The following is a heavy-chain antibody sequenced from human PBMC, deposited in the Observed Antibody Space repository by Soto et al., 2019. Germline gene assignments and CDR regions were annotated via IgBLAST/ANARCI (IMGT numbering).Heavy chain of an antibody. J-gene: IGHJ4*02. V-gene: IGHV1-18*01. CDR3: ARGALRGGTMRVVVNHFDY. CDR2: ISAYNGNT. D-gene: IGHD3-22*01. Sequence: GASVKVSCKASGYTFTSYGISWVRQAPGQGLEWMGWISAYNGNTNYAQKLQGRVTMTTDTSTSTAYMELRSLRSDDTAVYYCARGALRGGTMRVVVNHFDYWGQGTLVTVSS. CDR1: GYTFTSYG.